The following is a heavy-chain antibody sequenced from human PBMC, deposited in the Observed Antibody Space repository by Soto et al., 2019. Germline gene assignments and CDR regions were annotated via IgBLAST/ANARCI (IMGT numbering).Heavy chain of an antibody. J-gene: IGHJ5*02. V-gene: IGHV4-61*01. CDR3: ARSGYCSGGRCSFNWFDP. CDR1: GASVSSSSYY. D-gene: IGHD2-15*01. Sequence: QVQLQESGPGLVQPSETLSLTCTVSGASVSSSSYYWSWIRQPLGKGLEWIGYIYYSGSTNYSPPLKSRATISIDTSKSQFYLKLSSVTAADSAVYYCARSGYCSGGRCSFNWFDPWGQGTLVTVSS. CDR2: IYYSGST.